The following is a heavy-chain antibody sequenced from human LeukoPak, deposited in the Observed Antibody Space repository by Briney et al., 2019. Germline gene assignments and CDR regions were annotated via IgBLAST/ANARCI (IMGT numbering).Heavy chain of an antibody. D-gene: IGHD5-18*01. Sequence: SQTLSLTCPVSGGSVSSNSAAWIWITHSPSRGLVCRGSTSYRSKLHNDYAVSVQNCITINPDTTKNQFSQQLNSVPPDNTAVYYCARADTDMVEALLYRRQGTLVTVSS. J-gene: IGHJ4*02. V-gene: IGHV6-1*03. CDR3: ARADTDMVEALLY. CDR2: TSYRSKLHN. CDR1: GGSVSSNSAA.